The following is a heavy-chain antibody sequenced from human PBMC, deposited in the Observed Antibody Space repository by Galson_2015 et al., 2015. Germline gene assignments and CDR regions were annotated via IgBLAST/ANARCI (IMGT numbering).Heavy chain of an antibody. V-gene: IGHV3-33*01. Sequence: SLRLSCAASGFTFSSYGMHWVRQAPGKGLEWVAVIWYDGSNKYYADSVKGRFTISRDNSKNTLYLQMNSPRAEDTAVYYCARGGSSLDAFDIWGQGTMVTVSS. D-gene: IGHD1-26*01. CDR1: GFTFSSYG. CDR2: IWYDGSNK. J-gene: IGHJ3*02. CDR3: ARGGSSLDAFDI.